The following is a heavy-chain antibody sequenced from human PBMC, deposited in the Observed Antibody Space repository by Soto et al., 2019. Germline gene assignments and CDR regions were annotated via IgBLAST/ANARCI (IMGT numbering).Heavy chain of an antibody. CDR3: VRSGDNYNLLDY. CDR1: GFTFSNYG. V-gene: IGHV3-21*01. Sequence: GGSLRLSCAVSGFTFSNYGMNWVRQAPGKGLEWVSSIDGRSTYTYYAGSVRGRFTVSRDNAKNSLYLQINSLRGDDTAIYYCVRSGDNYNLLDYWGQGTPVT. J-gene: IGHJ4*02. CDR2: IDGRSTYT. D-gene: IGHD1-1*01.